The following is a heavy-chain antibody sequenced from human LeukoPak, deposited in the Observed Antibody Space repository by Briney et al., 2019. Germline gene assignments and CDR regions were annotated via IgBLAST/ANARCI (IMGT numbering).Heavy chain of an antibody. J-gene: IGHJ6*02. D-gene: IGHD2-2*01. CDR1: GGSFSGYY. Sequence: SETLSLTCAVYGGSFSGYYWSWIRQPPGKGLEWIGEINHSGSTNYNPSLKSRVTISVDTSKNQFSLKLSSVTAADTAVYYCARDRCSSTSCNYYYYGMDVWGQGTTVTVSS. CDR3: ARDRCSSTSCNYYYYGMDV. CDR2: INHSGST. V-gene: IGHV4-34*01.